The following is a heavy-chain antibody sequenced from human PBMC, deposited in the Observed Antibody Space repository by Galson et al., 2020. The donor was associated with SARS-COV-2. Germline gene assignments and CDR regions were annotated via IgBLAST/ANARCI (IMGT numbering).Heavy chain of an antibody. CDR2: NDSSSNYI. CDR3: ARGHYSGRYQSYFYDMDV. V-gene: IGHV3-21*01. Sequence: GESPKISCEGPEFTFRSYSMNWFRQAPGKGLEWVSSNDSSSNYIYYADSVKGRFTISRDNAKNSLYLQMNSLRGEDTAVYYCARGHYSGRYQSYFYDMDVWGKGATVTVSS. J-gene: IGHJ6*03. D-gene: IGHD1-26*01. CDR1: EFTFRSYS.